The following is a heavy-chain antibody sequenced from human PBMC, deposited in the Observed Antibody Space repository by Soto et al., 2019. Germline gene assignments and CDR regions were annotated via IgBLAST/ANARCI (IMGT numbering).Heavy chain of an antibody. CDR1: GYTFTSYG. CDR2: ISAYNGNT. J-gene: IGHJ3*02. V-gene: IGHV1-18*01. D-gene: IGHD2-15*01. CDR3: ASDRDGGRAFDI. Sequence: ASVKVSCKASGYTFTSYGISWVRQAPGQGLEWMGWISAYNGNTKYAQKLQGRVTMTTDTSTSTAYMELRSLRSDDTAVYYCASDRDGGRAFDIWGQGTMVTVSS.